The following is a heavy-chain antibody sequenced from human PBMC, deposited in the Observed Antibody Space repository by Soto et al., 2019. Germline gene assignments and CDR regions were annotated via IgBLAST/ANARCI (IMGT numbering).Heavy chain of an antibody. CDR3: EREWSTSGDLDY. CDR2: ISYDGSIK. Sequence: QVQLVESGGGVVQPGRSLRLSCAASGFTFSSHSIQWVRQAPGKGLEGVAVISYDGSIKYYADSVKGRFTISRDNSKNTAYLQMNSLRAEDTAVFYCEREWSTSGDLDYWGQGTLVIVSS. V-gene: IGHV3-30-3*01. D-gene: IGHD3-10*01. CDR1: GFTFSSHS. J-gene: IGHJ4*02.